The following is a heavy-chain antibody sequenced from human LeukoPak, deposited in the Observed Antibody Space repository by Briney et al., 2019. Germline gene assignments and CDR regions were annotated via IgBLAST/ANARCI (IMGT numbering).Heavy chain of an antibody. J-gene: IGHJ3*02. CDR2: IGTAGDT. D-gene: IGHD2-2*02. Sequence: GGSLRLSCAASGFTFSSYDMHWVRQATGKGLEWVSAIGTAGDTYYPGSVKGRFTISRENAKNSLYLQMNSLRAEDTAVYYCARDLGLVVPAAIRPAAYAFDIWGQGTMVTVSS. CDR1: GFTFSSYD. CDR3: ARDLGLVVPAAIRPAAYAFDI. V-gene: IGHV3-13*01.